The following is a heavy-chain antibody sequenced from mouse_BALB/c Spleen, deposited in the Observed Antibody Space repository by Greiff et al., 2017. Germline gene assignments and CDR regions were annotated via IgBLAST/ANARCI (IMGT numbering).Heavy chain of an antibody. D-gene: IGHD2-3*01. CDR3: ARNEGLLHAMDY. CDR1: GYAFSSSW. V-gene: IGHV1-82*01. CDR2: IYPGDGDT. J-gene: IGHJ4*01. Sequence: VQLQQSGPELVKPGASVKISCKASGYAFSSSWMNWVKQRPGQGLEWIGRIYPGDGDTNYNGKFKGKATLTADKSSSTAYMQLSSLTSVDSAVYFCARNEGLLHAMDYWGQGTSVTVSS.